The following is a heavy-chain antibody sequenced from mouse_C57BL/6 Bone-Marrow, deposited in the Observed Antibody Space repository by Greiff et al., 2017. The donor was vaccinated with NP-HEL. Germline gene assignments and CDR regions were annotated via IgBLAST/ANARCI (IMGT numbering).Heavy chain of an antibody. J-gene: IGHJ2*01. V-gene: IGHV14-4*01. Sequence: VQLQQSGAELVRPGASVKLSCTASGFNIKDDYMHWVKQRPEQGLEWIGWIDPENGDTEYASKFQGKATITADTSSNTAYLQLSSLTSEDTAVYYCTLYGSYDWGQGTTLTVSS. CDR2: IDPENGDT. CDR3: TLYGSYD. CDR1: GFNIKDDY. D-gene: IGHD1-1*02.